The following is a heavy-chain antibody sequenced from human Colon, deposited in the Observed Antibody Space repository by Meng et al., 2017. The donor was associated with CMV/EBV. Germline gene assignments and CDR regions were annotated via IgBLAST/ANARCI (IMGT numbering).Heavy chain of an antibody. J-gene: IGHJ4*02. CDR2: IYSDGKP. CDR3: AREGYSNGWCYLDY. Sequence: EGEFVEFGGKFVQPGGYLRLSCSASGLTVSSNYMSWVSQAPGKGLEWVSLIYSDGKPYYADSVKGRFTISRDNSKNTLYLQMNSLRDEDTAVYYCAREGYSNGWCYLDYWGQGTLVTASS. CDR1: GLTVSSNY. V-gene: IGHV3-66*01. D-gene: IGHD6-19*01.